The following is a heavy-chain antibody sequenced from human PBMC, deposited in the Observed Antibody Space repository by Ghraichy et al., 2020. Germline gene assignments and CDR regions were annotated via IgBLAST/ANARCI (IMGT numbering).Heavy chain of an antibody. CDR2: IYYSGST. D-gene: IGHD1-1*01. V-gene: IGHV4-39*01. CDR1: GGSIRSSSYS. Sequence: SETLSLTCTVSGGSIRSSSYSWGWIRQPPGKGLEWIGTIYYSGSTYYNPSLKSRVTISVDTSKNQFSLKLSSVTAADTAVYSCARRPIPPRARELWTYYFDYWGQGTLVTVSS. CDR3: ARRPIPPRARELWTYYFDY. J-gene: IGHJ4*02.